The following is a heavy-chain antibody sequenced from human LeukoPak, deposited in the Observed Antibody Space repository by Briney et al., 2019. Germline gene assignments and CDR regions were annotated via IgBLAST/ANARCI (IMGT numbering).Heavy chain of an antibody. CDR2: ISYDGSNK. Sequence: GRSLRLSCAASGFTFSNYAMHWVRQAPGKGLEWVAAISYDGSNKYYADSVKGRITISRDNSKNTLYLQVNSLRAEDTAAYCCARGTSYYYYGMDVWGQGTTVTVSS. CDR1: GFTFSNYA. D-gene: IGHD3-3*01. V-gene: IGHV3-30-3*01. CDR3: ARGTSYYYYGMDV. J-gene: IGHJ6*02.